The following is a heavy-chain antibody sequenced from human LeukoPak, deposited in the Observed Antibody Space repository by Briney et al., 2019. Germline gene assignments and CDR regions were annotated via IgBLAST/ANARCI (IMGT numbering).Heavy chain of an antibody. CDR3: ARALIVYYYDSSGYYPSDAFDI. V-gene: IGHV4-59*01. Sequence: PSETLSLTCTVSGGSISSYYWSWIRQPPGKGLEWIGYIYYSGSTNYNPSLKSRVTISVDTSKNQFSLKLSSVTAADTAVYYCARALIVYYYDSSGYYPSDAFDIWGQGTMVTAPS. J-gene: IGHJ3*02. CDR1: GGSISSYY. CDR2: IYYSGST. D-gene: IGHD3-22*01.